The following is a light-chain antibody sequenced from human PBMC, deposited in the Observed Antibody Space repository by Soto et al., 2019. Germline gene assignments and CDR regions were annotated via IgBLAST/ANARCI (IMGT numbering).Light chain of an antibody. CDR3: QQDYNPPYT. CDR1: QGIRND. Sequence: AIEMTQSPSSLSASVGDRVTITCRASQGIRNDLGWYQQKPGKAPKPLIYAASSLQSGVPSRFSGSGSGTDFPITISRQQPEDFATYYCQQDYNPPYTFGQGTKLEIK. CDR2: AAS. V-gene: IGKV1-6*01. J-gene: IGKJ2*01.